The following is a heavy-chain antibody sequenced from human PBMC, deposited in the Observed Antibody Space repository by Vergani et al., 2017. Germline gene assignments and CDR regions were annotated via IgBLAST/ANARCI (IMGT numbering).Heavy chain of an antibody. CDR2: IIPIFGTA. V-gene: IGHV1-69*15. Sequence: VSCKASGGTFSSYAISWVRQAPGQGLEWMGRIIPIFGTANYAQKFQGRVTITADESTSTAYMELSSLRSEDTAVYYCAKGSSGWYADWFDPWGQGTLVTVSS. D-gene: IGHD6-19*01. CDR1: GGTFSSYA. CDR3: AKGSSGWYADWFDP. J-gene: IGHJ5*02.